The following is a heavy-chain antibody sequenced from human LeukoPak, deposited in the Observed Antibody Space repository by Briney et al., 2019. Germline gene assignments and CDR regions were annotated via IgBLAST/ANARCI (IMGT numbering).Heavy chain of an antibody. CDR2: ISSSGSTI. CDR1: GFTCSSYE. J-gene: IGHJ4*02. D-gene: IGHD4-17*01. V-gene: IGHV3-48*03. Sequence: QTGGSLRLSCAASGFTCSSYEMNWVRQAPGKGLEWVSYISSSGSTIYYADSVKGRFTISRDNAKNSLYLQMNSLRAEDTAVYYCARAVTTDYWGQGTLVTVSS. CDR3: ARAVTTDY.